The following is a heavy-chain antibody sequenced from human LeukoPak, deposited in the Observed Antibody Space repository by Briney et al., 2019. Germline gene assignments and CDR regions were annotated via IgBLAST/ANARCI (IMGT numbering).Heavy chain of an antibody. CDR2: IYHSGST. D-gene: IGHD3-3*01. CDR3: ARDFWSGCHDY. J-gene: IGHJ4*02. CDR1: GYSISSGYY. V-gene: IGHV4-38-2*02. Sequence: SETLSLTCTVSGYSISSGYYWGWIRQPPGKGLEWIGSIYHSGSTYYNPSLKSRVTISVDTSKNQFSLKLTSVTAADTAVYYCARDFWSGCHDYWGQGTLVTVSS.